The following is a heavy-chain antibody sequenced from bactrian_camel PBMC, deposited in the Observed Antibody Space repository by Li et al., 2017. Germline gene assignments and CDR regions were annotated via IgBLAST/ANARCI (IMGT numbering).Heavy chain of an antibody. CDR3: AAGAAIICDDLDSQRFGY. D-gene: IGHD3*01. CDR2: ISSDGRS. CDR1: EFIPDFSS. Sequence: HVQLVESGGGTVETGGSLRLSCKASEFIPDFSSMGWYRQAPGSECEWVSTISSDGRSHYADSVKGRFSISQNNAGNTVYLQMNSLKPDDTHMYVCAAGAAIICDDLDSQRFGYWGQGTQVTVS. V-gene: IGHV3S53*01. J-gene: IGHJ6*01.